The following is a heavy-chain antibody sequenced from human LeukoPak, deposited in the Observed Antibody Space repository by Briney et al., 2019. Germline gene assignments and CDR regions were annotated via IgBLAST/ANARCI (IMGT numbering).Heavy chain of an antibody. D-gene: IGHD2-15*01. CDR1: GFTVSSNY. V-gene: IGHV3-21*01. J-gene: IGHJ4*02. CDR2: ISSSSSSYV. CDR3: ARCSGGGCYYSDDN. Sequence: GGSLRLSCAASGFTVSSNYMSWVRQAPGKGLEWVSCISSSSSSYVYYADSLKGRFTISRDNAKNSLYLQMNSLRAEDTAVYYCARCSGGGCYYSDDNWGQGTLVTVSS.